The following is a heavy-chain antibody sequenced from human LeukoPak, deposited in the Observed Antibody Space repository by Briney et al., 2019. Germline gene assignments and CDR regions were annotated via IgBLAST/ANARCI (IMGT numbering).Heavy chain of an antibody. Sequence: GGSVRLSCAASGFTFRSYAMSGVRQAPGKGREGGSAISGSGGSTYYAASVKGRFTISRDNSKNTLYLQMNSLRAEDTAAYYCAKARGSYFDYWGQGTLVTVPS. J-gene: IGHJ4*02. V-gene: IGHV3-23*01. CDR3: AKARGSYFDY. CDR1: GFTFRSYA. CDR2: ISGSGGST. D-gene: IGHD3-10*01.